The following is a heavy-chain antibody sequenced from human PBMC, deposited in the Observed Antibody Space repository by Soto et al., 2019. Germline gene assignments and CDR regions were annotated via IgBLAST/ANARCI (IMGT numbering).Heavy chain of an antibody. CDR2: IYYSGST. D-gene: IGHD1-26*01. V-gene: IGHV4-59*01. J-gene: IGHJ6*03. CDR3: ARVVGELPNYYSYYNYMDV. Sequence: SETLSLTCTVSGGSISSYYWSWIRQPPGKGLEWIGYIYYSGSTNYNPSLKSRVTISVDTSKNQFSLKLSSVTAADTAVYYCARVVGELPNYYSYYNYMDVWGKGTPVTVSS. CDR1: GGSISSYY.